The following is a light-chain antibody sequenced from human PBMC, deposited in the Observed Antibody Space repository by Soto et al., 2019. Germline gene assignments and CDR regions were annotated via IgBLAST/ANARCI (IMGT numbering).Light chain of an antibody. CDR1: QSVPRN. V-gene: IGKV3D-15*01. CDR2: GTS. Sequence: EIVLTQSPGTLSLSPGERATLSCRASQSVPRNYLAWYQQKPGQAPRLLIYGTSSRATGIPARFSGSGSGTEFTLTISSLQSEDFAVYYCQQYNYWPPNTFGGGTKVDIK. J-gene: IGKJ4*01. CDR3: QQYNYWPPNT.